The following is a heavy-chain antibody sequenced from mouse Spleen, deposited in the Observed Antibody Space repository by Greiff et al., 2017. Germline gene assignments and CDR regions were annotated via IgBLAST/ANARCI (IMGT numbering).Heavy chain of an antibody. J-gene: IGHJ3*01. V-gene: IGHV5-12*01. Sequence: EVHLVESGGGLVQPGGSLKLSCAASGFTFSDYYMYWVRQTPEKRLEWVAYISNGGGSTYYPDTVKGRFTISRDNAKNTLYLQMSRLKSEDTAMYYCARPYFYDYDGGFAYWGQGTLVTVSA. CDR2: ISNGGGST. CDR1: GFTFSDYY. D-gene: IGHD2-4*01. CDR3: ARPYFYDYDGGFAY.